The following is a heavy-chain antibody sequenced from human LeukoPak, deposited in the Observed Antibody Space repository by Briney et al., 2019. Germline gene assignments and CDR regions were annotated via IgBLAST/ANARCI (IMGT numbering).Heavy chain of an antibody. CDR3: ARYGNYGDYVDY. D-gene: IGHD4-17*01. CDR2: IYSGGST. Sequence: GGSLRLSCAASGFTVSSNYMSWVRQAPGKGLEWVSVIYSGGSTYYAGSVKGRFTISRDNSKNTLYLQMNSLRAEDTAVYYCARYGNYGDYVDYWGQGTLVTVSS. J-gene: IGHJ4*02. V-gene: IGHV3-53*01. CDR1: GFTVSSNY.